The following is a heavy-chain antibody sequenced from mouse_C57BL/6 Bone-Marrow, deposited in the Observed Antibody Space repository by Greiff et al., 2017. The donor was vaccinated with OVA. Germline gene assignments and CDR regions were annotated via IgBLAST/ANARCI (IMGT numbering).Heavy chain of an antibody. D-gene: IGHD1-1*01. CDR3: ARKGYYGSSPYDRDC. CDR2: IWTGGGT. J-gene: IGHJ4*01. Sequence: QLQLSGPGLVAPSQSLSITCTVSGFSLTSYAISWVRQPPGKGLEWLGVIWTGGGTNYNSALKSRLSISKDNSKSQVFLKMNSLQTDDTARYDCARKGYYGSSPYDRDCWGQGTSVTVSS. CDR1: GFSLTSYA. V-gene: IGHV2-9-1*01.